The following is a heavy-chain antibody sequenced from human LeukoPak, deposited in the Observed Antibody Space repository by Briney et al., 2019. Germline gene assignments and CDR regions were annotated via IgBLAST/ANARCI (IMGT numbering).Heavy chain of an antibody. V-gene: IGHV1-18*01. J-gene: IGHJ3*01. CDR2: ISAYNGNT. Sequence: ASVKVSCKASGYTFTSYGISWVRQAPGQGLEWMGWISAYNGNTNYAQKLQGRVTMTTDTSTSTAYMELRSLRSDDTAVYYCARGGGYDRWSHVAEAFDVWGKGKRVTVSS. CDR3: ARGGGYDRWSHVAEAFDV. D-gene: IGHD5-12*01. CDR1: GYTFTSYG.